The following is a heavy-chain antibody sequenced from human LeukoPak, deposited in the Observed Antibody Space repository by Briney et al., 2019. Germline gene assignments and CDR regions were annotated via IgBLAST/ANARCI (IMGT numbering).Heavy chain of an antibody. CDR1: GFTFSSYA. Sequence: GGSLRLSCAASGFTFSSYAMSWVRQAPGKGLEWVSAISGSGGSRYYADSVKGRFTISRDNGKNSLYLQMNSVRAEDTAVYYCARDLYCSSTSCPEDYWGQGTLVTVSS. J-gene: IGHJ4*02. V-gene: IGHV3-23*01. CDR2: ISGSGGSR. CDR3: ARDLYCSSTSCPEDY. D-gene: IGHD2-2*01.